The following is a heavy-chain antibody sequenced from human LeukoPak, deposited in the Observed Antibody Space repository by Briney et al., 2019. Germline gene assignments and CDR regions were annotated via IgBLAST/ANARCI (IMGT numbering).Heavy chain of an antibody. J-gene: IGHJ4*02. V-gene: IGHV3-33*01. CDR3: ARPYCSSTSCYYYFDY. Sequence: GGSLRLSCAASGFTFGSYGMHWVRQAPGKGLEWVAVIWYDGSNKYYADSVKGRFTISRDNSKNTLYLQMNSLRAEDTAVYYCARPYCSSTSCYYYFDYWGQGTLVTVSS. D-gene: IGHD2-2*01. CDR2: IWYDGSNK. CDR1: GFTFGSYG.